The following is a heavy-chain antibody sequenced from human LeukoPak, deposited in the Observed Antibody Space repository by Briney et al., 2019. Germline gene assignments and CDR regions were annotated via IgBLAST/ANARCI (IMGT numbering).Heavy chain of an antibody. J-gene: IGHJ5*02. Sequence: TFTGYYMHWVRQAPGQGLEWMGWIHPNTGDTNYAQKFQGRVIMTRDTSISTAYMEVSRLRSDDTALYFCARDGPLGVDPWGQGTLVTVSS. CDR3: ARDGPLGVDP. D-gene: IGHD3-16*01. CDR2: IHPNTGDT. CDR1: TFTGYY. V-gene: IGHV1-2*02.